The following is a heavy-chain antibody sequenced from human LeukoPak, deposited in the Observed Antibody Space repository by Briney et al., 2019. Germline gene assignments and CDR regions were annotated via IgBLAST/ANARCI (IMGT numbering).Heavy chain of an antibody. CDR3: ARGLGYCTSTTCLLPFDY. CDR2: IYSGGST. V-gene: IGHV3-53*01. J-gene: IGHJ4*02. Sequence: GGSLRLSCAASGFTVSTYYMTWVRQAPGKGLGCVSVIYSGGSTYYADSVKGRFTVSRDNSRNTLYLQMNSLRAEDTAMYYCARGLGYCTSTTCLLPFDYWGQGTLVTVSS. CDR1: GFTVSTYY. D-gene: IGHD2-2*01.